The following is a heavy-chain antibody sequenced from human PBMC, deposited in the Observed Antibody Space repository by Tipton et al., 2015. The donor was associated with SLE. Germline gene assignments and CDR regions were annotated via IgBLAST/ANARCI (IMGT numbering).Heavy chain of an antibody. V-gene: IGHV3-30*02. J-gene: IGHJ4*02. D-gene: IGHD3/OR15-3a*01. CDR3: AKDQDSYFDY. Sequence: SLRLSCEASGFTFSSYGMHWVRQAPGKGLEWVAFIRYDGSNKYYADSVKGRFTISRDNSKNTLYLQMNSLRAEDTAVYYCAKDQDSYFDYWGQGTLVTVSS. CDR2: IRYDGSNK. CDR1: GFTFSSYG.